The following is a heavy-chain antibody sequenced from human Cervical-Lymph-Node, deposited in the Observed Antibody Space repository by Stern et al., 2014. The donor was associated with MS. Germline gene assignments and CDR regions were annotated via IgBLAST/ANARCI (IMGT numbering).Heavy chain of an antibody. CDR1: GYTFTDYY. J-gene: IGHJ6*02. D-gene: IGHD1-26*01. Sequence: QVQLVQSGAEVKKPGASLKVSCKPSGYTFTDYYVHWVRQAPGQGLEWMGWINPNSGATHYVQKFQGRVTMTRDTSVSTAYMELTTLRSDDTAVYYCARSSIYRSDYYYAYGMDVWGQGTTVTVSS. CDR2: INPNSGAT. CDR3: ARSSIYRSDYYYAYGMDV. V-gene: IGHV1-2*02.